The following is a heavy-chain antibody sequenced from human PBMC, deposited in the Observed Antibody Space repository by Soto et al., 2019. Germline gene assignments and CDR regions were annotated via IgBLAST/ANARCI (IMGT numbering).Heavy chain of an antibody. V-gene: IGHV5-51*01. D-gene: IGHD5-12*01. CDR1: GYSLTSYW. Sequence: PGESLNISCNGSGYSLTSYWLGWVRQTPGKGLEWMGIIYPGDSDTRYSPSFQGQVTISANKSISTAYLQWSSLKASDTAMYFCARPGNAYSGYETDAFDIWGQGTMVTVSS. CDR3: ARPGNAYSGYETDAFDI. J-gene: IGHJ3*02. CDR2: IYPGDSDT.